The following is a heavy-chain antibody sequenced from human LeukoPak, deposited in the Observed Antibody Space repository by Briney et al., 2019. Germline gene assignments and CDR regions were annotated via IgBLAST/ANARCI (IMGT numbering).Heavy chain of an antibody. D-gene: IGHD3-22*01. CDR3: ATHSSGSLFGY. CDR1: GGSISSYY. V-gene: IGHV4-4*07. J-gene: IGHJ4*02. CDR2: IYTSGST. Sequence: SETLSLTCTVSGGSISSYYWSWIRQPAGKGLEWIGRIYTSGSTNYNPSLKSRVTISADTPKNQFSLTLSSVTAADTAVYYCATHSSGSLFGYWGQGTLVTVSP.